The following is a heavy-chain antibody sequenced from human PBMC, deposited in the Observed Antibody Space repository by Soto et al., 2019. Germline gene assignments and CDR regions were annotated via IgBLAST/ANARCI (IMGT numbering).Heavy chain of an antibody. J-gene: IGHJ6*03. CDR1: GDSVSRYW. CDR3: AISIVQLELRIPGTSYYMDV. D-gene: IGHD1-1*01. Sequence: GEALKISGKGCGDSVSRYWMGWVRQMPRKGLECIGIIYPCDSDTRYSPSFQGQVTISADKSISTAYLQWSSLKASDTAMYYRAISIVQLELRIPGTSYYMDVWGKGTTVTVSS. V-gene: IGHV5-51*01. CDR2: IYPCDSDT.